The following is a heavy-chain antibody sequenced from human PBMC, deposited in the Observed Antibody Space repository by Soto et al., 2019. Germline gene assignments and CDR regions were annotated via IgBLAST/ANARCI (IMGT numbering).Heavy chain of an antibody. V-gene: IGHV3-7*01. D-gene: IGHD6-13*01. CDR1: GFTFSSYW. CDR2: IKQDGSEK. J-gene: IGHJ6*02. Sequence: GWSLRLSCAASGFTFSSYWMSWVRQAPGKGLEWVANIKQDGSEKYYVDSVKGRFTISRDNAKNSLYLQMNSLRAEETAVYYCARDQRAHSSSWYYPRNYYSYGMEVWGQGTKVTVSS. CDR3: ARDQRAHSSSWYYPRNYYSYGMEV.